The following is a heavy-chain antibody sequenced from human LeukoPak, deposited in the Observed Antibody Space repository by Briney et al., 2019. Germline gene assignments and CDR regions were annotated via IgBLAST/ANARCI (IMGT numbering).Heavy chain of an antibody. CDR2: ISSSSSTI. Sequence: GGSLRLSCAASGFTFTDYSMNWVRQAPGKGLEWVSFISSSSSTIYYAGSVKGRFTISRDNAKNSLYLQMNSLRADDTAVYYCAATPYSSTPNWGQGTLVTVSS. CDR3: AATPYSSTPN. J-gene: IGHJ4*02. CDR1: GFTFTDYS. D-gene: IGHD6-13*01. V-gene: IGHV3-48*01.